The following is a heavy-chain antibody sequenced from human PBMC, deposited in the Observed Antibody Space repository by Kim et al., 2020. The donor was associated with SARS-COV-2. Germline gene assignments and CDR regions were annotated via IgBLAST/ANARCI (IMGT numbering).Heavy chain of an antibody. CDR1: GDSISSYY. CDR2: IFYSGIT. J-gene: IGHJ4*02. D-gene: IGHD1-26*01. Sequence: SETLSLTCTVSGDSISSYYWSWIRQPPGKGLEWIGYIFYSGITNYNPFLKSRVTTSIDTTKKQFSLKLSSVTAADTAVYYCARHSGRGNFFDSWGQGTLVTVSS. V-gene: IGHV4-59*08. CDR3: ARHSGRGNFFDS.